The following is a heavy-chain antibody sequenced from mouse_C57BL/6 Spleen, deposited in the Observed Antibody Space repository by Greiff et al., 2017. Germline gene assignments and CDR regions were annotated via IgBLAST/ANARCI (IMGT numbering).Heavy chain of an antibody. J-gene: IGHJ2*01. Sequence: QVQLQQSGAELVRPGASVTLSCKASGYTFTDYEMHWVKQTPVHGLEWIGAIDPETGGTAYNQKFKGKAILTADKSSSTAYMELCSLTSEDSAVYYCTREGYYFDYWGQGTTLTVSS. CDR1: GYTFTDYE. CDR3: TREGYYFDY. CDR2: IDPETGGT. V-gene: IGHV1-15*01.